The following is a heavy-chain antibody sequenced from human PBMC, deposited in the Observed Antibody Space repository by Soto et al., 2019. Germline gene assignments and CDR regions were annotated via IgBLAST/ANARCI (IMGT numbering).Heavy chain of an antibody. CDR2: IIPILGIA. J-gene: IGHJ4*02. D-gene: IGHD2-21*01. Sequence: QVQLVQSGAEVKKPGSSVKVSCKASGGTFSSYTISWVRQAPGQGLEWMGRIIPILGIANYAQKFQGRVTITADKSTSTADMELSSLRSEDAALYYCARLWGVGDYVDYWGQGTLVTVSS. V-gene: IGHV1-69*02. CDR3: ARLWGVGDYVDY. CDR1: GGTFSSYT.